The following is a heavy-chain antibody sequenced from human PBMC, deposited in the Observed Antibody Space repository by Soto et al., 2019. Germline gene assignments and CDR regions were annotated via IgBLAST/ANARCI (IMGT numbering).Heavy chain of an antibody. CDR1: GYSFTSYW. D-gene: IGHD3-3*01. CDR3: ASQASTIFGVVKDYYYYYGMDV. CDR2: IEPGDSDT. J-gene: IGHJ6*02. Sequence: PGESLKISCKVSGYSFTSYWISWVRQMPGKGLEWMGIIEPGDSDTRYSPSIQGQVTISADKSINTDYLQWSILEASDTAMYYCASQASTIFGVVKDYYYYYGMDVWGQGTTVTVSS. V-gene: IGHV5-51*01.